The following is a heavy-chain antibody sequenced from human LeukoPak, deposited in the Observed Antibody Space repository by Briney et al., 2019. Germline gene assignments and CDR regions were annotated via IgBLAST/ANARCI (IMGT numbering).Heavy chain of an antibody. CDR2: ITSSSSYI. D-gene: IGHD4/OR15-4a*01. Sequence: GGSLRLSCAASGFSFSSYSMNWVRQAPGKGLEWVSSITSSSSYIYYADSVKGRFTISRDNAKNSLYLQMNSLRAEDTAVYYCARTYVSSTITMGYWGQGTLVSVSS. CDR1: GFSFSSYS. CDR3: ARTYVSSTITMGY. J-gene: IGHJ4*02. V-gene: IGHV3-21*01.